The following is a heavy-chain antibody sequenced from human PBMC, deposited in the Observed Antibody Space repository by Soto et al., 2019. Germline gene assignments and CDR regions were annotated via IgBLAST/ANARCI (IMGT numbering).Heavy chain of an antibody. D-gene: IGHD6-19*01. J-gene: IGHJ4*02. CDR3: ARYYRGSGRYFFDY. CDR2: INQDGGVT. V-gene: IGHV3-7*03. Sequence: PGGSLRLSCVASGFTFISSFMGWIRQAPGKGLEWVANINQDGGVTYYVDSVEGRFTISRDNTKDSLYLQMNSPRGEDTAIYYCARYYRGSGRYFFDYWGQGTLGTASS. CDR1: GFTFISSF.